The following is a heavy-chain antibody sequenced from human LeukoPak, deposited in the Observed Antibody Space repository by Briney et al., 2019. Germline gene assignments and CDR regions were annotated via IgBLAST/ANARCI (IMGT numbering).Heavy chain of an antibody. CDR3: ARDGLTVVTQQDY. CDR1: GFTFTGYS. D-gene: IGHD4-23*01. J-gene: IGHJ4*02. V-gene: IGHV3-21*04. CDR2: ISSSSTDI. Sequence: GGSLRLSCAASGFTFTGYSMNWVRQAPGKGLEWVSSISSSSTDIYYADSMRGRFTISRDNAKNSLFLQMNSLRAEDTAVYYCARDGLTVVTQQDYWGQETLVTVTS.